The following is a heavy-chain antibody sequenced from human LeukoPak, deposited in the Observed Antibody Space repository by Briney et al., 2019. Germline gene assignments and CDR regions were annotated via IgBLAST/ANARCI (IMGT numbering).Heavy chain of an antibody. CDR3: ARGRSYGSGSYSVKYYYGMDV. Sequence: PGGSLRLSCAASGFTVSSNYMSWVRQAPGKGLEWVSVIYSGGSTYYADSVKGRFTISRDNSKNTLYLQMNSLRAEDTAVYYCARGRSYGSGSYSVKYYYGMDVRGKGTTVTVSS. V-gene: IGHV3-53*01. D-gene: IGHD3-10*01. CDR1: GFTVSSNY. J-gene: IGHJ6*04. CDR2: IYSGGST.